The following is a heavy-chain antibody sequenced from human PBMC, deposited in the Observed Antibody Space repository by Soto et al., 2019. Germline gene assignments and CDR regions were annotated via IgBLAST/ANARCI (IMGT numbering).Heavy chain of an antibody. CDR3: ARALIAVAGTYWFDP. CDR2: IYYSGST. V-gene: IGHV4-59*01. D-gene: IGHD6-13*01. CDR1: GGSIGGYY. J-gene: IGHJ5*02. Sequence: SETLSLTCTVSGGSIGGYYGSWIRQPPGKGLEWIGYIYYSGSTNYNPSLKSRVTISVDTSKNQFSLKLSSVTAADTAVYYCARALIAVAGTYWFDPWGQGTLVTVSS.